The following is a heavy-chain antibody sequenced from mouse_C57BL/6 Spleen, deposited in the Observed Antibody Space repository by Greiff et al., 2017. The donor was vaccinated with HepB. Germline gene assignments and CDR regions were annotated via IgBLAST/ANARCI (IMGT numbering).Heavy chain of an antibody. D-gene: IGHD1-3*01. CDR3: VRDEKVGYAMDY. J-gene: IGHJ4*01. CDR1: GFTFNTYA. V-gene: IGHV10-3*01. Sequence: GGGGGQAKGALRLWCAVSGFTFNTYAMHWVRQAPGNVLEWVARIRSKSSNYATYYADTVKDRFTISRDNSQSMLYLQMNNLKTEDTAMYYCVRDEKVGYAMDYWGQGTSVTVSS. CDR2: IRSKSSNYAT.